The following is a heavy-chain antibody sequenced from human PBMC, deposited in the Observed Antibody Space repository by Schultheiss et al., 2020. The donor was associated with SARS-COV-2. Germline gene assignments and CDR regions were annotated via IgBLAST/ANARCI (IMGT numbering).Heavy chain of an antibody. J-gene: IGHJ4*02. D-gene: IGHD3-3*01. V-gene: IGHV3-7*01. Sequence: GGSLRLSCAASGFTFSTYPMHWVRQAPGKGLEWVANIKQDGSEKYYVDSVKGRFTISRDNAKNSLYLQMNSLRAEDTAVYYCARDDFWSGQTPLFDYWGQGTLVTVSS. CDR3: ARDDFWSGQTPLFDY. CDR1: GFTFSTYP. CDR2: IKQDGSEK.